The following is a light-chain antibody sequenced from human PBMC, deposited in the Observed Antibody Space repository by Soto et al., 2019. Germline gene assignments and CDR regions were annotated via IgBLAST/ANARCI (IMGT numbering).Light chain of an antibody. CDR3: QQYGSSPWT. V-gene: IGKV3-20*01. Sequence: EIVLTQSPGTPSLSPGERATLSCRASQSVSSNYLAWYQQKPGQAPRPLIYGASSRATGIPDRFSGSGAGTDFTLTISRLEPEDFAVYYCQQYGSSPWTFGQGTKV. J-gene: IGKJ1*01. CDR1: QSVSSNY. CDR2: GAS.